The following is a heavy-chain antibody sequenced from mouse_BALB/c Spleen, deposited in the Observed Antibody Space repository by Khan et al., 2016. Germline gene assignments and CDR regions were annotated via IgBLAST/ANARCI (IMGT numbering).Heavy chain of an antibody. V-gene: IGHV3-2*02. CDR1: GYSITSDYA. CDR3: ARDSWFAY. CDR2: ISYSGST. J-gene: IGHJ3*01. Sequence: EVQLQESGPGLVKPSQSLSLTCTVTGYSITSDYAWNWIRQFPGNKLEWMGYISYSGSTSYNPSLKSRISITRDTSKNQFFLQLNSVTTEDTDTYYCARDSWFAYWSQGTLVTVSA.